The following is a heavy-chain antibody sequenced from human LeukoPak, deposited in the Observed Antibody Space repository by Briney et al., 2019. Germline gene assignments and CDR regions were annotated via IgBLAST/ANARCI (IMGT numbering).Heavy chain of an antibody. CDR2: IYPGDSDT. D-gene: IGHD6-6*01. V-gene: IGHV5-51*01. CDR3: ARQTRSITARDFDY. CDR1: GYSFSSYW. Sequence: GESLKISCKGSGYSFSSYWIGWARQMPGKGLEWMGIIYPGDSDTRYSPSFQGQVTISAGKSISTAYLLWSSLKASDTAMYYCARQTRSITARDFDYWGQGTLVTVSS. J-gene: IGHJ4*02.